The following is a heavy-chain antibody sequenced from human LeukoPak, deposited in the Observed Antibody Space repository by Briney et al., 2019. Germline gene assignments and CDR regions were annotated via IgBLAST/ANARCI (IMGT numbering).Heavy chain of an antibody. CDR1: GGSISSYY. D-gene: IGHD1-26*01. CDR2: IYYSGST. CDR3: ARFMSGSYPFDY. Sequence: SETLSLTCSVSGGSISSYYWSWIRQPPGKGLEWIGYIYYSGSTNYNPSLKSRVTISVDTSKNQFSLKLSSVTAADTAVYYCARFMSGSYPFDYWGQGTLVTVSS. V-gene: IGHV4-59*01. J-gene: IGHJ4*02.